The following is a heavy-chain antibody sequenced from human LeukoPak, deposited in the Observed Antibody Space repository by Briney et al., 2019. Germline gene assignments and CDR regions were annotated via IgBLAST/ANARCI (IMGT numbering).Heavy chain of an antibody. CDR3: AREEGNWGDAFDI. J-gene: IGHJ3*02. CDR2: IYYSGRA. CDR1: GGSISSYY. D-gene: IGHD7-27*01. Sequence: PSETLSLTYTVSGGSISSYYWSWIRQPPGKGLEWIGYIYYSGRANYNHSLKSRVTITVDTSKNQFSLKLSPVTAADTAVYYCAREEGNWGDAFDIWGQGTMVTVSS. V-gene: IGHV4-59*01.